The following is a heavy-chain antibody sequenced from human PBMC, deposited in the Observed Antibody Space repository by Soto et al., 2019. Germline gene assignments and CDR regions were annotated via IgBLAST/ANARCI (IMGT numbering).Heavy chain of an antibody. CDR2: IFYSGST. J-gene: IGHJ6*02. CDR3: ARAVVVAAQYNYYYYYGMDV. Sequence: PSETLSLTCTVSGGSVSSDDHYWNWIRQPPGKGLEWIGYIFYSGSTYYNPSLKSRVTISVDTSKNQFSLKLSSVTAADTAVYYCARAVVVAAQYNYYYYYGMDVWSQGTTVTVSS. CDR1: GGSVSSDDHY. V-gene: IGHV4-30-4*01. D-gene: IGHD2-15*01.